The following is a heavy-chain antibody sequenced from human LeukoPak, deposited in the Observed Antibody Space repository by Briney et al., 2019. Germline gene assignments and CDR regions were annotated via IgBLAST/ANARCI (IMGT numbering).Heavy chain of an antibody. D-gene: IGHD4-17*01. CDR1: GYILTELS. CDR2: FDPEDGET. V-gene: IGHV1-24*01. CDR3: ATYNDYGDYSGK. J-gene: IGHJ4*02. Sequence: ASVKVSCKVSGYILTELSMHWVRQAPGKGLEWMGGFDPEDGETIYAQKFQGRVTMTEDTSTDTAYMELSSLRSEDTAVYYCATYNDYGDYSGKWGQGTLVTVSS.